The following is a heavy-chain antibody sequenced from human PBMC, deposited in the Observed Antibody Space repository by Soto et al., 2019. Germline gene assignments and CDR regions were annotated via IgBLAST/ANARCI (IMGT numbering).Heavy chain of an antibody. D-gene: IGHD6-19*01. CDR2: ISGSGGST. Sequence: PGGSLRLSCAASGFTFSSYAMSWVRQAPGKGLEWVSAISGSGGSTYYADSVKGRFTISRDNSKNTLYLQMNSLRAEDTAVYYCAKDGPGTRGPDEWLVTFDYWGQGTLVTVSS. V-gene: IGHV3-23*01. CDR1: GFTFSSYA. J-gene: IGHJ4*02. CDR3: AKDGPGTRGPDEWLVTFDY.